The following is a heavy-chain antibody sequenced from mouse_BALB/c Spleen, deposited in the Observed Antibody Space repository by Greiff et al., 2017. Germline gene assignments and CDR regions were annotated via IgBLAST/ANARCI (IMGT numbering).Heavy chain of an antibody. CDR2: IYPGNVNT. CDR3: ARSGGFYYAMDY. D-gene: IGHD3-1*01. V-gene: IGHV1S56*01. J-gene: IGHJ4*01. CDR1: GYTFTSYY. Sequence: QVQLQQSGPELVKPGASVRISCKASGYTFTSYYIHWVKQRPGQGLEWIGWIYPGNVNTKYNEKFKGKATLTADKSSSTAYMQLSSLTSEDSAVYFCARSGGFYYAMDYWGQGTSVTFSS.